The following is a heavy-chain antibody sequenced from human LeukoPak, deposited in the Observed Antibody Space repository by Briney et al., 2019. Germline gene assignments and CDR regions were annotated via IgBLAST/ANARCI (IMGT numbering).Heavy chain of an antibody. J-gene: IGHJ6*03. CDR3: AKDFTYYDILTGYSADYYYYYMDV. D-gene: IGHD3-9*01. CDR2: IRYVGTNK. CDR1: GFTFSSYG. Sequence: PGGSLRLSCAASGFTFSSYGIHWVRQAPGKGLEWVAFIRYVGTNKYYADSVKGRFTISRDNSKNTLYLQMNSLRPEDTAVYYCAKDFTYYDILTGYSADYYYYYMDVWGKGTTVTISS. V-gene: IGHV3-30*02.